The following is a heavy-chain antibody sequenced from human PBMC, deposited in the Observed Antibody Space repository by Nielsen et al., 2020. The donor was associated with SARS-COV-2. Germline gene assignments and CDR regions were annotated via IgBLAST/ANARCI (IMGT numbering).Heavy chain of an antibody. J-gene: IGHJ5*02. CDR1: GFTFSDYY. Sequence: GSLRLSCAASGFTFSDYYISWIRQAPGKGLEWVSYISSSSSYTNYADSVKGRFTISRDNAKNSLYLQMNSLRAEDTAVYYCARGWGGELEFDPWGQGTLVTVSS. V-gene: IGHV3-11*03. D-gene: IGHD1-26*01. CDR3: ARGWGGELEFDP. CDR2: ISSSSSYT.